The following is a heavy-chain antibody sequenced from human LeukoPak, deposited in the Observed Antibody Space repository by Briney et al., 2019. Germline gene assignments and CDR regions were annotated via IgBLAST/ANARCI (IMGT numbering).Heavy chain of an antibody. CDR2: IYYSGST. Sequence: SETLSLTCTVSGGSISSSSYYWGWIRQPPGEGLEWIGSIYYSGSTYYNPSLKSRVTISVDTSKNQFSRNLSSVTAADTGVYYCARGGYYYDSSGPYYFDYWGQGTLVTVSS. V-gene: IGHV4-39*07. CDR1: GGSISSSSYY. J-gene: IGHJ4*02. CDR3: ARGGYYYDSSGPYYFDY. D-gene: IGHD3-22*01.